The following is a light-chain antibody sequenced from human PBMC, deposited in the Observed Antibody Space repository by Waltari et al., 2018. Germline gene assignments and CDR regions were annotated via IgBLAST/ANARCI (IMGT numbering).Light chain of an antibody. V-gene: IGKV1-8*01. CDR1: QGISSY. Sequence: AIRITQSPSSLSASTGDRVTFTCRASQGISSYLAWYHQKPGKAPKVLIYAASTLQSGVPSRFSGSGSGTDFTLTISCLQSEDFAIYYCQQYYSNPATFGQGTKVEIK. CDR2: AAS. J-gene: IGKJ1*01. CDR3: QQYYSNPAT.